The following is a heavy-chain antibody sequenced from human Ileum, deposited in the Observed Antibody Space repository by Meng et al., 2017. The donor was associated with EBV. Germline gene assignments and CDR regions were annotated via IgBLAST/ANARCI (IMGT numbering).Heavy chain of an antibody. CDR1: GSTFSVYG. J-gene: IGHJ4*02. D-gene: IGHD3-10*01. V-gene: IGHV1-69*06. Sequence: QVQLVQSEPEVKNPGSSVKVSCKSSGSTFSVYGITWVRQAPGQGLEWMGGIIPALGTPKYARKFQDRLTITADKSTSTGYMELHSLTSNDTAVYFCARGTGADYWGQGTLVTVSS. CDR3: ARGTGADY. CDR2: IIPALGTP.